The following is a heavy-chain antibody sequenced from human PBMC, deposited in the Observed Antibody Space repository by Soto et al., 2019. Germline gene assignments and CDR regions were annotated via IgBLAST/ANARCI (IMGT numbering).Heavy chain of an antibody. CDR3: VRGDGDYYDGNGYLGRH. D-gene: IGHD3-22*01. V-gene: IGHV3-74*01. Sequence: EVQLVESGGGLVQPGGSLRLSCAASGFTFSSYWMHWVRQVPGKGPVWVSRIKNDGSGTYYADSVKGRLTMSRDNAKNTVYLQMNILRAEDTAVYYCVRGDGDYYDGNGYLGRHWGQGTLVTVSS. CDR1: GFTFSSYW. J-gene: IGHJ4*02. CDR2: IKNDGSGT.